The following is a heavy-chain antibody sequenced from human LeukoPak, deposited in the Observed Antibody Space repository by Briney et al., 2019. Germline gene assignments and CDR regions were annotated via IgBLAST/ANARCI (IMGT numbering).Heavy chain of an antibody. CDR1: GYTFTGYY. CDR3: ASLAYKRIAAAGDSGDY. V-gene: IGHV1-2*06. Sequence: ASVKVSCKASGYTFTGYYMHWVRQAPGQGLEWMGRINPNSGGTNYAQKFQGRVTMTRDTSISTAYMELSRLGSDDTAVYYCASLAYKRIAAAGDSGDYWGQGTLVTVSS. CDR2: INPNSGGT. J-gene: IGHJ4*02. D-gene: IGHD6-13*01.